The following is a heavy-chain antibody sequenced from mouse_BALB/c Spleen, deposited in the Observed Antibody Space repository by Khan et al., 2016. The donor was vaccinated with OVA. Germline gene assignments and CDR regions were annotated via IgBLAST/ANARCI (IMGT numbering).Heavy chain of an antibody. CDR1: GFTLSSFG. Sequence: EVKLVESGGGLVQPGGSRKLSCVASGFTLSSFGMHWVRQAPMNGLEWVAYISSGSSTIYYVDTVKGRFTISRDNPTNTLFLQMTSLRSEDTAMYYCARSGGNFHWYFDVWGAGTSVTVSS. V-gene: IGHV5-17*02. D-gene: IGHD2-1*01. CDR2: ISSGSSTI. CDR3: ARSGGNFHWYFDV. J-gene: IGHJ1*01.